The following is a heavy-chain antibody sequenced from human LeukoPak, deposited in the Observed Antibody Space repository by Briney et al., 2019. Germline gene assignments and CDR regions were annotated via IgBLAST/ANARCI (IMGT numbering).Heavy chain of an antibody. D-gene: IGHD2-15*01. CDR3: AREDGYCSGGNCYSYFDS. V-gene: IGHV3-7*01. CDR2: IKKTGSET. Sequence: PGGSLRLSCAVSGFTFSGFWMSWVRQAPGKGLEWVAYIKKTGSETYYVDSVKGRFTITRDNTRNSLFLQMYSLRAEDTAVYFCAREDGYCSGGNCYSYFDSWGQGTLVTVSS. J-gene: IGHJ4*02. CDR1: GFTFSGFW.